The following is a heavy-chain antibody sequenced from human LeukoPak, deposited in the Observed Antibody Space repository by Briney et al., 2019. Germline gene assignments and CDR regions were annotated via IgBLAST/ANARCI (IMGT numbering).Heavy chain of an antibody. CDR1: GGSFSGYY. CDR2: INHSGST. Sequence: SETLSLTCAVYGGSFSGYYWSWIRQPPGKGLEWIGEINHSGSTNYNPSLKSRVTISVDTSKNQFSLKLSSVTAADTAVYYCARGRYCSSTSCYLFGYQPPEFDHWGQGTLVTVSS. CDR3: ARGRYCSSTSCYLFGYQPPEFDH. D-gene: IGHD2-2*01. J-gene: IGHJ5*02. V-gene: IGHV4-34*01.